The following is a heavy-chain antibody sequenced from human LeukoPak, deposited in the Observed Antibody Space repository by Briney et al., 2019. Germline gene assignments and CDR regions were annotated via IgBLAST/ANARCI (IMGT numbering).Heavy chain of an antibody. CDR1: GGSINNYY. CDR3: ARVAGYCTPTTCYASYFDY. Sequence: PSETLSLTCSVSGGSINNYYWSWIRPPPGKGPAWVGYIYYNGNTNSNPSLKSRVTISIETSKNQLSLKLRSVNAADTAVYYCARVAGYCTPTTCYASYFDYWGQGTLVTVSS. J-gene: IGHJ4*02. CDR2: IYYNGNT. D-gene: IGHD2-2*01. V-gene: IGHV4-59*01.